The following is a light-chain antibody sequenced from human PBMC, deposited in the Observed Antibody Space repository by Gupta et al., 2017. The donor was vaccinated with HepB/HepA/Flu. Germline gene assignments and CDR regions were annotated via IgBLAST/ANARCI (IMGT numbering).Light chain of an antibody. CDR2: DAS. V-gene: IGKV3-11*01. Sequence: EIVLTQSPATLSLSPGESATLSCRASQSVNSSLAWYQQKPGQAPRLLIYDASNWATGIPTRFSCSGSGSDFTLPISILDPEAFAFYYCQQRSNCPPLFTFGQGPKLELK. CDR1: QSVNSS. J-gene: IGKJ2*01. CDR3: QQRSNCPPLFT.